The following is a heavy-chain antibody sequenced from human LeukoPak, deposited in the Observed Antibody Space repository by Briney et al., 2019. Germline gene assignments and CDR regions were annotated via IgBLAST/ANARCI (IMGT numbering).Heavy chain of an antibody. D-gene: IGHD3-22*01. CDR1: GGTFSSYA. J-gene: IGHJ5*02. CDR3: ARTLPRITMKEGDWFDP. CDR2: IIPIFGTA. Sequence: ASVKVSCKASGGTFSSYAISWVRQAPGQGLEWVGRIIPIFGTANYAQKFQGRVTITTDESTSTAYMELSSLRSEDTAVYYCARTLPRITMKEGDWFDPWGQGTLVTVSS. V-gene: IGHV1-69*05.